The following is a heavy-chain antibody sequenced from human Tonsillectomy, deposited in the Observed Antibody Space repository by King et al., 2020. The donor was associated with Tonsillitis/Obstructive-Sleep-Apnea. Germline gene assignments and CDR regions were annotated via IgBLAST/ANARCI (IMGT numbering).Heavy chain of an antibody. CDR1: GGPISNYY. CDR2: IYSSGSM. CDR3: ARADMASPEGI. Sequence: VQLQESGPGLVKPSETLSLTCTVSGGPISNYYWSWIRQPAEKGLEWIGRIYSSGSMNYNPSLKSRVDLSVDTSKNQFSLKLTSVTAADTAVYYCARADMASPEGIWGQGTTVTVSS. D-gene: IGHD3-9*01. J-gene: IGHJ3*02. V-gene: IGHV4-4*07.